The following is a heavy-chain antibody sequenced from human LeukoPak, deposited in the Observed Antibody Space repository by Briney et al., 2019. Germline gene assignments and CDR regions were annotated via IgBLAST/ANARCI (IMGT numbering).Heavy chain of an antibody. Sequence: GGSLRLSCAASGFTFKLYWMHWVRQVPGKGPVWVARINDDGSDTVYADSVKGRFTTSRDDAKNMLFLQMNSLRGEDTAVYHCVRGGPSTWSWGQGTLVTVSS. CDR3: VRGGPSTWS. V-gene: IGHV3-74*01. CDR2: INDDGSDT. J-gene: IGHJ5*02. CDR1: GFTFKLYW. D-gene: IGHD2-15*01.